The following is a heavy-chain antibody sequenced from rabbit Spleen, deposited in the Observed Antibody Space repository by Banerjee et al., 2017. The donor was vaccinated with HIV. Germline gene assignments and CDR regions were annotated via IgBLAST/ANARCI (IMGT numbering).Heavy chain of an antibody. CDR3: VRGASSSGYYSL. CDR2: IDLVFGST. CDR1: GFSLSSYYY. V-gene: IGHV1S43*01. D-gene: IGHD1-1*01. Sequence: QEQLEESGGGLVQPEGSLTLTCKASGFSLSSYYYMSWVRQAPGKGLEWIGYIDLVFGSTYYATWANGRFTISSHNAQNTLYLQLNSLTAADTATYFCVRGASSSGYYSLWGQGTLVTVS. J-gene: IGHJ3*01.